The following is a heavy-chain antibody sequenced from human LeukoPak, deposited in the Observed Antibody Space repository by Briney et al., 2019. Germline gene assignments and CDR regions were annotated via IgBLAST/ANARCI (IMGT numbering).Heavy chain of an antibody. V-gene: IGHV1-24*01. J-gene: IGHJ3*02. Sequence: ASVKVSCKVSGYTLTELSMRWVRQAPGKGLEWMGGFDPEDGETIYAQKFQGRVTMTEDTSTDTAYMELSSLRSEDTAVYYCATAYRWDYGDYVELATVDAFDIWGQGTMVTVSS. CDR1: GYTLTELS. CDR2: FDPEDGET. CDR3: ATAYRWDYGDYVELATVDAFDI. D-gene: IGHD4-17*01.